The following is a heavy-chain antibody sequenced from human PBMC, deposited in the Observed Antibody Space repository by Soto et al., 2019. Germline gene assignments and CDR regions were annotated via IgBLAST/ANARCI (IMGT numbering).Heavy chain of an antibody. V-gene: IGHV3-33*01. CDR3: ARGGMVRGVPLDY. Sequence: VQLVESGGGVVQPGRSLRLSCAASGFTFSSYGMHWVRQAPGKGLEWVAIIWYDGSNIYYADSVKGRFTISRDNSKNTLYLQMNSLRAEDTAVYYCARGGMVRGVPLDYWGQGTLVTVSS. J-gene: IGHJ4*02. D-gene: IGHD3-10*01. CDR2: IWYDGSNI. CDR1: GFTFSSYG.